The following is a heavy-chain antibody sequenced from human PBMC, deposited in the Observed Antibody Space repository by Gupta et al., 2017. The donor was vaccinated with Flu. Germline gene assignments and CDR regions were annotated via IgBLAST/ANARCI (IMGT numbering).Heavy chain of an antibody. J-gene: IGHJ3*02. CDR2: IIPILGIA. CDR3: ARGLPGEDDSSGYYFDAFDI. CDR1: GGTFSSYT. Sequence: QFQLVQSGSEVKKPGSSVKVSCKASGGTFSSYTISWLRQAPGQGLEWMGRIIPILGIANYAQKFQGRVTITADKSTSTAYMELSSLRSEDTAVYYCARGLPGEDDSSGYYFDAFDIWGQGTMVTVSS. D-gene: IGHD3-22*01. V-gene: IGHV1-69*02.